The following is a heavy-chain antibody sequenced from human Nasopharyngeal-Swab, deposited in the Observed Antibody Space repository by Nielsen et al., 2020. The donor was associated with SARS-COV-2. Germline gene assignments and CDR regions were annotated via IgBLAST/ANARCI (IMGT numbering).Heavy chain of an antibody. CDR3: VREFEATVATYLDY. D-gene: IGHD2-15*01. CDR1: GFTFSSYS. CDR2: ISSSSSYI. Sequence: GESLKISCAASGFTFSSYSINWVRQAPGKGLEWVSSISSSSSYIYYADSVKGRFTISRDNAKKSLYLQMSSLKDEDTAVYYCVREFEATVATYLDYWGLGTLVTVSS. V-gene: IGHV3-21*01. J-gene: IGHJ4*02.